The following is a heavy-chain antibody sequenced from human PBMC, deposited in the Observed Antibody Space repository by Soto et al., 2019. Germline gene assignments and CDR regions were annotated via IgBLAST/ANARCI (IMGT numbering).Heavy chain of an antibody. D-gene: IGHD5-18*01. J-gene: IGHJ1*01. CDR3: SRGILV. Sequence: QVQLQESGPGLVKPSQTLSLTCTVSGGSINSGGYCWSWIRQHPGKGLDWIGCISYGGSTSYNPSLKSRVTIAVDTSKNQSSLKLTSVTAADTAVYYCSRGILVWGQGALSTVSS. CDR2: ISYGGST. V-gene: IGHV4-31*03. CDR1: GGSINSGGYC.